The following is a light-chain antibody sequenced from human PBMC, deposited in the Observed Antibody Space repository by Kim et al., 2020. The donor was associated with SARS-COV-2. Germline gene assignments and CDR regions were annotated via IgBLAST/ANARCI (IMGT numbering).Light chain of an antibody. CDR2: KAS. Sequence: SASEGDRVTITCRASHSITTWLAWFQQKPGKAPTLLIYKASNLQSGVPSRFSGTGSGTEFTLTISSLQPDDFATYYCQQYDLYPYTFGQGTKLEI. J-gene: IGKJ2*01. CDR3: QQYDLYPYT. CDR1: HSITTW. V-gene: IGKV1-5*03.